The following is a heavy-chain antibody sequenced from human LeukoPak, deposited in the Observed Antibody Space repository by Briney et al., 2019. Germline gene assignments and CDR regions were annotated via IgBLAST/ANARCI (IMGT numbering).Heavy chain of an antibody. V-gene: IGHV3-23*01. CDR3: AKRGVVIRGILIIGYHQEAYHYDF. J-gene: IGHJ4*02. Sequence: PGGSLRLSCVVSGISLSNYAMTWVRQAPGKGREWVSYISERGGSTTYADSVKGRFTISRDTSLNTLYLQMNNLRAEDTAVYFCAKRGVVIRGILIIGYHQEAYHYDFWGQGVLVTVSS. D-gene: IGHD3-10*01. CDR1: GISLSNYA. CDR2: ISERGGST.